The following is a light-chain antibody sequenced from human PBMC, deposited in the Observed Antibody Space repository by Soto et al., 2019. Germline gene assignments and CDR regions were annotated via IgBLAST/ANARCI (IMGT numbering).Light chain of an antibody. J-gene: IGLJ1*01. CDR3: AAWDDSLNGYV. CDR1: SSNIGNHV. V-gene: IGLV1-36*01. Sequence: QSVLTQPPSVSAAPRQRVTISCSGSSSNIGNHVVSWYQQLPGKAPKLLIYYDDLLPSGVSDRFSGSKSGTSASLAISGLQSEDEADYYCAAWDDSLNGYVFGTGTKLTVL. CDR2: YDD.